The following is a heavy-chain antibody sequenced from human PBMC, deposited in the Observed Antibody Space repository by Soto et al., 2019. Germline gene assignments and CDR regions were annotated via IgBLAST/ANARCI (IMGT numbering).Heavy chain of an antibody. J-gene: IGHJ5*02. CDR3: ARGSDYGDSSRWFDP. CDR1: DGTISDRGGH. Sequence: LQPLRHRRSVMDGTISDRGGHRSSIRKHRGKGLEWIWYSYYSGSTYYNPSLKSRVTISVDTSKNQFSLKLSSVTAADTAVYYCARGSDYGDSSRWFDPWGQGTMVTVSS. D-gene: IGHD4-17*01. CDR2: SYYSGST. V-gene: IGHV4-31*02.